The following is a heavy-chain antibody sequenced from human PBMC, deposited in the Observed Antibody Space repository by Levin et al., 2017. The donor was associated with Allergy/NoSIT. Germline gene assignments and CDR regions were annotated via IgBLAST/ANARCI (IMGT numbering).Heavy chain of an antibody. Sequence: PGKGLEWIGNIYLSGSTYYNPSLKSRVTISVDRSKNQFSLNLSSVTAADTDVYYCARVAGYSYGYYFDYWGQGTLVTVSS. J-gene: IGHJ4*02. D-gene: IGHD5-18*01. CDR2: IYLSGST. V-gene: IGHV4-30-2*01. CDR3: ARVAGYSYGYYFDY.